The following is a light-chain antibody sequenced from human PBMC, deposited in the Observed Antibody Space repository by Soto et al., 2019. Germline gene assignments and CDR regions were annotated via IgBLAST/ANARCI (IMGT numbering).Light chain of an antibody. CDR1: SSDVGYYNY. CDR2: DVS. J-gene: IGLJ3*02. CDR3: CSYVGRYSWV. V-gene: IGLV2-11*01. Sequence: HSALTQPRSVSGSPGQSVTISCTGSSSDVGYYNYVSWYQQHPGKVPKLMIYDVSKRPSGVPDRFSGSKSGNTASLTISGLQLEDEAEYYCCSYVGRYSWVFGGGTQLTVL.